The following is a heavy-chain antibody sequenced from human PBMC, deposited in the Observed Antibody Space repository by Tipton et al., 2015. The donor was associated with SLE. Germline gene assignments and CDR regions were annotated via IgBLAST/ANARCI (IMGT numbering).Heavy chain of an antibody. V-gene: IGHV4-30-2*05. J-gene: IGHJ4*02. CDR1: GGSISSSSYH. CDR3: ARGDTYTGPLYFDS. Sequence: TLSLTCTVSGGSISSSSYHWSWIRQPPGKGLEWIGCIDDSGSTFNNPSLKSRLTISVDTSKNEFSLKLSSVTAADTAVYYCARGDTYTGPLYFDSWGQGTLVTVSS. CDR2: IDDSGST. D-gene: IGHD3-16*01.